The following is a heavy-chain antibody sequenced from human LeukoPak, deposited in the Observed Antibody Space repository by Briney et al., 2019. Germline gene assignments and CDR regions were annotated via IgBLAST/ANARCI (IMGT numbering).Heavy chain of an antibody. D-gene: IGHD6-19*01. CDR2: INTDIGNP. V-gene: IGHV7-4-1*02. CDR1: GYTFTSYA. CDR3: ARDVPASGWYHDY. J-gene: IGHJ4*02. Sequence: ASVKVSCKASGYTFTSYAMNWVRQAPGQGLERMGWINTDIGNPMYAQGFTGRFVFSLDTSVSTAYLQISSLKAEDTAIYYCARDVPASGWYHDYWGQGTLVTVSS.